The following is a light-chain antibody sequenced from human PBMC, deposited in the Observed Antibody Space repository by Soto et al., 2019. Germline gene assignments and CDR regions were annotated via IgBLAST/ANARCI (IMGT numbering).Light chain of an antibody. CDR1: SSDVGSHNF. J-gene: IGLJ2*01. CDR2: EVT. CDR3: CSYARTATWV. Sequence: QSVLTQPASVSGSPGQSITISCTGTSSDVGSHNFVSWYQQRPGKAPKLMIFEVTKRPSGVSSRFSASKSGNTASLTISGVRAEDEADYYCCSYARTATWVFGGGTQLTVL. V-gene: IGLV2-23*02.